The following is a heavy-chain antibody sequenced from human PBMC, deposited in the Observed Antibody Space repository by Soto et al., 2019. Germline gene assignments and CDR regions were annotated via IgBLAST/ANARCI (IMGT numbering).Heavy chain of an antibody. CDR2: INHNGDS. J-gene: IGHJ3*02. Sequence: QVHLQQWGAGLLKPSETLSLTCGVYGGSFGTSYWAWIRQSPEKGLEWRGEINHNGDSNYNPSLKMRVTISLDMSETQFSLKLTPVAAADTAVYYCARVTRFPDAFDIWGQGTPVIVSS. CDR3: ARVTRFPDAFDI. V-gene: IGHV4-34*01. CDR1: GGSFGTSY.